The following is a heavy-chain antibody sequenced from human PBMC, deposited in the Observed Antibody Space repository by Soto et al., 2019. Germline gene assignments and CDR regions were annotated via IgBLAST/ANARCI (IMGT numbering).Heavy chain of an antibody. Sequence: SETLSLTCTVSGGSISSSSYYWGWIRQPPGKGPEWIGSIYYSGSTYYNPSLKSRVTISVDTSKNQFSLKLSSVTAADTAVYYCARHTGQYSSAFDYWGQGTLVTVSS. CDR1: GGSISSSSYY. J-gene: IGHJ4*02. CDR3: ARHTGQYSSAFDY. CDR2: IYYSGST. V-gene: IGHV4-39*01. D-gene: IGHD1-1*01.